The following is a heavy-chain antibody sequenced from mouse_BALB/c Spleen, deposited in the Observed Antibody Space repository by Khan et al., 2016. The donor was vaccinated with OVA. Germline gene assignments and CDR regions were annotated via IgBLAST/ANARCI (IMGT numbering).Heavy chain of an antibody. D-gene: IGHD1-1*01. CDR3: ARGNYYVYYFDY. Sequence: QLEESGPGLVKPSQSLSLTCTVTGYSITSGYAWNWIRQFPGNKLEWMGYISYSGVTSYTPSLKSRISITRDTSKNQFFLQLNSVTTEDTATYFCARGNYYVYYFDYWGQGTTLTVSS. J-gene: IGHJ2*01. CDR1: GYSITSGYA. V-gene: IGHV3-2*02. CDR2: ISYSGVT.